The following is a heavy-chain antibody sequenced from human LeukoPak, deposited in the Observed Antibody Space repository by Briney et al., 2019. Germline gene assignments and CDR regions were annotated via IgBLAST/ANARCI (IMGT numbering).Heavy chain of an antibody. J-gene: IGHJ4*02. D-gene: IGHD3-22*01. Sequence: SETLSLTCTVSGGSVSRYYWNWIRQPPGKGLEWIGYIYYSGTTNYNPSLKSRVTISVDTSKNQFSLKLSSVTAADTAVYYCARGHSYYDNSGYSGIDYWGQGTLITVSS. CDR3: ARGHSYYDNSGYSGIDY. CDR2: IYYSGTT. V-gene: IGHV4-59*02. CDR1: GGSVSRYY.